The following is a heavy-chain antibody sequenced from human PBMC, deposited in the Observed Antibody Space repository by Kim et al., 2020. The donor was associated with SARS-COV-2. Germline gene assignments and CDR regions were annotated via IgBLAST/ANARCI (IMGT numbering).Heavy chain of an antibody. CDR3: AKESYYNNYYFFGY. V-gene: IGHV3-23*01. CDR2: ISGSGDST. Sequence: GGSLRLSCAASGFTFSSYAMSWVRQPPGKGLEWVSSISGSGDSTFYADSVKGRFTVSRDNSKNTLYLQMNSLRPEDTAVYYCAKESYYNNYYFFGYWGQGTLVTVSS. CDR1: GFTFSSYA. J-gene: IGHJ4*02. D-gene: IGHD3-9*01.